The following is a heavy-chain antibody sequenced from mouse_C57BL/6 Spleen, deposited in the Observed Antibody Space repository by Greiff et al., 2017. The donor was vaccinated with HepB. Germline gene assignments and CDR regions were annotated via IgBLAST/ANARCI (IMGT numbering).Heavy chain of an antibody. Sequence: VQLKESGPGLVKPSQSLSLTCSVTGYSITSGYYWNWIRQFPGNKLEWMGYISYDGSNNYNPSLKNRISITRDTSKNQFFLKLNSVTTEDTATYYWARGGYYYGSGYFDVWGTGTTVTVSS. D-gene: IGHD1-1*01. J-gene: IGHJ1*03. V-gene: IGHV3-6*01. CDR3: ARGGYYYGSGYFDV. CDR1: GYSITSGYY. CDR2: ISYDGSN.